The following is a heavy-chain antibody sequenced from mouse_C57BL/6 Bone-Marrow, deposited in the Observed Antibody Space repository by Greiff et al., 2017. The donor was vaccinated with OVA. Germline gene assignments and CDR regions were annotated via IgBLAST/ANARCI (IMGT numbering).Heavy chain of an antibody. Sequence: EVQLQQSGPVLARPGASVKMSCKPSGYTFTSYWMHWVKQRPGQGLEWIGAIYPGNSETSYNQKFKGKAKLTTVTSASTAYMELSSLTNEDSAVYYCTRSSFYYCSSYGYFDYWGQGTTLTVSS. V-gene: IGHV1-5*01. J-gene: IGHJ2*01. CDR3: TRSSFYYCSSYGYFDY. CDR2: IYPGNSET. CDR1: GYTFTSYW. D-gene: IGHD1-1*01.